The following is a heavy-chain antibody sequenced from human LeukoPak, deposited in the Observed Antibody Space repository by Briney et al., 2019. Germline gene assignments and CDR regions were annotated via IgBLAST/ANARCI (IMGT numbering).Heavy chain of an antibody. CDR2: IWYDGSNK. J-gene: IGHJ4*02. D-gene: IGHD6-13*01. CDR3: ARDLTQLALFDY. CDR1: GFTFSNYG. V-gene: IGHV3-33*01. Sequence: PGGSLRLSCAASGFTFSNYGMHWVRQAPGKGLGWVAVIWYDGSNKYYADSVKGRFTLSRDNSKNTLFLQMNSLRPEDTAVYFCARDLTQLALFDYWGQGTLVTVSS.